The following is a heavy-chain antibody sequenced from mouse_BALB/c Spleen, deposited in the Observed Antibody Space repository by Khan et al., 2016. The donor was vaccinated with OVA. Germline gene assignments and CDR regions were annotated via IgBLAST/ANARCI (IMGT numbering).Heavy chain of an antibody. CDR2: INTYTGEP. V-gene: IGHV9-1*02. CDR1: GYTFTNYG. J-gene: IGHJ1*01. Sequence: QIQLVQSGPELKKPGETVKISCKASGYTFTNYGMNWVKQAPGKGLKWMGWINTYTGEPTYTDDFKGRFAFSLETSASPASLPINNLKNEDMATYVWARGASYWYFDVWGAGTTVTVSS. CDR3: ARGASYWYFDV.